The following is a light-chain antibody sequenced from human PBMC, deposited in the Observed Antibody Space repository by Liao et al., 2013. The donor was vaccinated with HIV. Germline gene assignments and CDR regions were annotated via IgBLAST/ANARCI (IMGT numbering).Light chain of an antibody. CDR2: QDS. CDR3: QAWDSSTALYV. J-gene: IGLJ1*01. V-gene: IGLV3-1*01. Sequence: SDELTQPSSVSVSQGQTATITCSGDELGDKYASWYQQRPGQSPVLVIYQDSRRPLGIPERFSGSNSENTATLTISGTQAMDEADYYCQAWDSSTALYVFGTGTKVTVL. CDR1: ELGDKY.